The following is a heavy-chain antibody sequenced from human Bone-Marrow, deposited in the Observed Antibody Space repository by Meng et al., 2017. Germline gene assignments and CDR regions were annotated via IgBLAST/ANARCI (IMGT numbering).Heavy chain of an antibody. D-gene: IGHD5-12*01. V-gene: IGHV3-15*01. CDR1: GFTFSNAY. CDR2: IKSKPDGETI. J-gene: IGHJ4*02. CDR3: SGHIDY. Sequence: VQLLASGGGLVNPGASLRLSCEGSGFTFSNAYMTWVRQVPGKRLEWVGRIKSKPDGETIDYAAPVKGRFTISRDDSKNTVYLQMNSLKSEDTAVYYCSGHIDYWGQGTLVTVSS.